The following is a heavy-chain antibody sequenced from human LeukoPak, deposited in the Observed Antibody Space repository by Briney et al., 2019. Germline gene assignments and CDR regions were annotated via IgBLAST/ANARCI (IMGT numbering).Heavy chain of an antibody. CDR1: GFTFSSYD. CDR2: IGTAGDT. Sequence: GGSLGLSCAASGFTFSSYDMHWVRQATGKGLEWVSAIGTAGDTYYPGSVKGRFTISRENAKNSLYLQMNSLRAGDTAVYYCARSYCSSTSCSLDPWGQGTLVTVSS. V-gene: IGHV3-13*01. D-gene: IGHD2-2*01. J-gene: IGHJ5*02. CDR3: ARSYCSSTSCSLDP.